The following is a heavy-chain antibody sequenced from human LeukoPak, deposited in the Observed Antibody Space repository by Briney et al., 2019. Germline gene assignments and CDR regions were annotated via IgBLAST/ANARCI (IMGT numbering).Heavy chain of an antibody. Sequence: GGSLRLSCAASGFAFSSQDMGWVRQAPGKGLEWVSAISDSGGRTYYADSVKGRFTISRDNSKNMLFLQMNSLRAEDTAIYYCARVLGAHRYGSIDHWGQGTLVTVSS. CDR3: ARVLGAHRYGSIDH. CDR1: GFAFSSQD. CDR2: ISDSGGRT. D-gene: IGHD5-18*01. V-gene: IGHV3-23*01. J-gene: IGHJ4*02.